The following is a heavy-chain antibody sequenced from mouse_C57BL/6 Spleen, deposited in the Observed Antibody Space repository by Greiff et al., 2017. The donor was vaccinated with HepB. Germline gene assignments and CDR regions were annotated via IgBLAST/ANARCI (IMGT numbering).Heavy chain of an antibody. Sequence: QVQLQQPGAELVMPGASVKLSCKASGYTFTSYWMHWVKQRPGQGLEWIGEIDPSDSYTNYNQKFKGKSTLTVDKSSSTAYMQLSSLTSEDSAVYYCARPPPSISLYWYFDVWGTGTTVTVSS. CDR3: ARPPPSISLYWYFDV. D-gene: IGHD6-1*01. J-gene: IGHJ1*03. CDR1: GYTFTSYW. V-gene: IGHV1-69*01. CDR2: IDPSDSYT.